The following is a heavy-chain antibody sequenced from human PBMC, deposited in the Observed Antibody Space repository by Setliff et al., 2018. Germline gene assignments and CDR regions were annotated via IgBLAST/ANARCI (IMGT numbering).Heavy chain of an antibody. CDR1: GGSFSGYY. V-gene: IGHV4-34*01. CDR3: ARYGTEYGDYEIPGDV. CDR2: INHSGSS. D-gene: IGHD4-17*01. J-gene: IGHJ6*04. Sequence: ETLSLTCAVYGGSFSGYYWTWIRQPPGKGLEWIGEINHSGSSNNNPSLKGRVSISVDTSKKQFYLKLTSVTAADTAVYYCARYGTEYGDYEIPGDVWGKGTTVTVSS.